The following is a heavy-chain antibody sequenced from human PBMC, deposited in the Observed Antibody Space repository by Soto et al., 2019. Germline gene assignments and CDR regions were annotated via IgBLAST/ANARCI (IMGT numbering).Heavy chain of an antibody. CDR2: IIPILGIA. J-gene: IGHJ5*02. Sequence: ASVKVSCKASGGTFSSYTISWVRQAPGQGLEWMGRIIPILGIANYAQKFQGRVTITADKSTSTAYMELSSLRSEDTAVYYCARVIRGYCSSTSCYHWFDPWGQGTLVTVSS. CDR1: GGTFSSYT. V-gene: IGHV1-69*02. CDR3: ARVIRGYCSSTSCYHWFDP. D-gene: IGHD2-2*03.